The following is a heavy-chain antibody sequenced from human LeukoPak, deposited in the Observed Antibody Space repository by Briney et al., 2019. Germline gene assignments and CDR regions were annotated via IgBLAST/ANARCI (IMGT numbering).Heavy chain of an antibody. CDR1: GGSFSGYY. CDR3: ARQLYYYESSGYYWFDY. D-gene: IGHD3-22*01. J-gene: IGHJ4*02. V-gene: IGHV4-34*01. Sequence: PSETLSLTCAVYGGSFSGYYWSWIRQPPGKGLEWIGEINHSGSTNYNPSLKSRVTISVDTSKNQFSLKLSSVTAADTAVYYCARQLYYYESSGYYWFDYWGQGTLVTVFS. CDR2: INHSGST.